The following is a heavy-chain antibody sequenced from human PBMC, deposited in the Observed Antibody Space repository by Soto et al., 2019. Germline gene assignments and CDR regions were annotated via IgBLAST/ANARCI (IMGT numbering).Heavy chain of an antibody. CDR3: AKGDNLGPKTGYAFDP. CDR2: TYFRSKWYN. Sequence: PSQPLSLTCAISEASVTSNTASWNWIRQSPSRGLEWLGRTYFRSKWYNDYAVSVKSRIIINPDTSNNQFSLQLNSVTPEDTAVYFCAKGDNLGPKTGYAFDPWGQG. J-gene: IGHJ5*02. V-gene: IGHV6-1*01. D-gene: IGHD5-12*01. CDR1: EASVTSNTAS.